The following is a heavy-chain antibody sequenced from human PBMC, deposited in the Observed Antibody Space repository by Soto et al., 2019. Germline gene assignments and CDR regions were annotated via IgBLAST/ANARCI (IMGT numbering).Heavy chain of an antibody. Sequence: QVQLVQSGAEVRKPGSSVWVSCKASGGSFNRHTISWVRQAPGQGLEWMGGIIAIFGTANHAQELQRRVTIIADEPTITVYMELSSLRSDDTAIYYCARGWGYDSTDYYYAYWGQGTLVIVSS. V-gene: IGHV1-69*01. J-gene: IGHJ4*02. CDR1: GGSFNRHT. D-gene: IGHD3-22*01. CDR3: ARGWGYDSTDYYYAY. CDR2: IIAIFGTA.